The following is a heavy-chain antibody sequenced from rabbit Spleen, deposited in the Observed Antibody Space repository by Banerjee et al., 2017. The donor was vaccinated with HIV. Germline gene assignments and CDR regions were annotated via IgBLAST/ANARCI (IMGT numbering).Heavy chain of an antibody. Sequence: QQQLEESGGGLVQPEGSLALTCTASGFSFSNSYYMSWVRQAPGKGLEWIGVIAVGSSGNTFYANWAKGRFTISKTSSTTVTLQMASLTAADTATYFCARRYDTDSDYYDLWGPGTLVTVS. CDR3: ARRYDTDSDYYDL. D-gene: IGHD1-1*01. V-gene: IGHV1S45*01. CDR2: IAVGSSGNT. J-gene: IGHJ6*01. CDR1: GFSFSNSYY.